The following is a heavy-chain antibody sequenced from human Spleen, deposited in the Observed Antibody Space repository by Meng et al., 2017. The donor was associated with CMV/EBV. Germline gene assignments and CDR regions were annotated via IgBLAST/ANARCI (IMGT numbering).Heavy chain of an antibody. CDR2: IKQDGSEK. Sequence: GESLKISCAASGFTFSSYGMHWVRQAPGKGLEWVANIKQDGSEKYYVDSVKGRFTISRDNAKNSLYLQMNSLRAEDTAVYYCAREKWTVTILYYYYGMDVWGQGTTVTVSS. CDR3: AREKWTVTILYYYYGMDV. J-gene: IGHJ6*02. D-gene: IGHD4-11*01. V-gene: IGHV3-7*01. CDR1: GFTFSSYG.